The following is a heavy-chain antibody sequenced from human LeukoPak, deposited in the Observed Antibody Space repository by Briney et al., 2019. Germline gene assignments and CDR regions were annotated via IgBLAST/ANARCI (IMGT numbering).Heavy chain of an antibody. CDR1: GGSISSYY. Sequence: SGTLSLTCAVSGGSISSYYLSWIRQPPGKGLEWIGYICYSGSTNYNPSLKSRVTISVDTSTNQFYLTLSSVTAADTAVYYCARSDYYGSGSYYAPDFYFWGRGNLVTVTS. CDR2: ICYSGST. CDR3: ARSDYYGSGSYYAPDFYF. D-gene: IGHD3-10*01. J-gene: IGHJ4*02. V-gene: IGHV4-59*01.